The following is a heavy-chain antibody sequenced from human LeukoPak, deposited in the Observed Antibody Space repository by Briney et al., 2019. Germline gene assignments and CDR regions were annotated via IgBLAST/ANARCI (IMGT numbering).Heavy chain of an antibody. V-gene: IGHV3-48*01. D-gene: IGHD3-22*01. CDR3: ARNPTNLTMIVVNFDY. J-gene: IGHJ4*02. CDR2: ISSSSSTI. CDR1: GFTFSSYS. Sequence: GGSLRLSCAASGFTFSSYSMNWVRQAPGKGLEWVSYISSSSSTIYYADSVKGRFTISRDNAKNSLYLQMNSLRAEDTAVYYCARNPTNLTMIVVNFDYWGQGTLVTVSS.